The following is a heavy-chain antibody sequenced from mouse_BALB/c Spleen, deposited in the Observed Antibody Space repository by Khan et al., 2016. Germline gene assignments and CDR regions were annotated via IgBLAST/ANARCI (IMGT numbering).Heavy chain of an antibody. J-gene: IGHJ4*01. V-gene: IGHV5-6*01. CDR1: GFTFSNYG. Sequence: EVQLVESGGDLVNPGGSLKLSCAASGFTFSNYGMSWVRQTPDKRLEWVAAISSGGTYTYYPDSVKGRFTISRDNAKNTLYLQMSSLRSEDTAVYYCAERINYDYETYAMDYWGQGTSVTVSS. D-gene: IGHD2-4*01. CDR3: AERINYDYETYAMDY. CDR2: ISSGGTYT.